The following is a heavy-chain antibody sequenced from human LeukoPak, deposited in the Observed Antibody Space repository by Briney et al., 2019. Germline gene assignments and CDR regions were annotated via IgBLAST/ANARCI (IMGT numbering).Heavy chain of an antibody. V-gene: IGHV4-59*01. CDR2: IYYDGGT. Sequence: SETLSLTCTVSGGSISNYYWTWIRQPPGKGLEWIGSIYYDGGTNYNPSLKSRVTISLDTPKNQFSLKLSSVTAADTAVYYCARDGGYGSGSALWGQGTLITVSS. D-gene: IGHD3-10*01. J-gene: IGHJ4*02. CDR3: ARDGGYGSGSAL. CDR1: GGSISNYY.